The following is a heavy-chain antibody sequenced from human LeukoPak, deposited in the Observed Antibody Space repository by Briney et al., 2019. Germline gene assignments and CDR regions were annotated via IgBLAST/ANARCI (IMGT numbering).Heavy chain of an antibody. V-gene: IGHV1-18*01. Sequence: GASVKVSCKASGYTCTIYGISWVRQGPGQGLEWMGWMSAYNGNTNYAQKLQGRVTMTTDTSTSTAYMELRSLRSDDTAVYYCARGGEQQLVRVWFDPWGQGTLVTVSS. J-gene: IGHJ5*02. CDR2: MSAYNGNT. CDR1: GYTCTIYG. CDR3: ARGGEQQLVRVWFDP. D-gene: IGHD6-13*01.